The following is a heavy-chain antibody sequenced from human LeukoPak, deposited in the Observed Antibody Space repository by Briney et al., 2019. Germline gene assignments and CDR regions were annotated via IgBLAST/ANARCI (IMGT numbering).Heavy chain of an antibody. CDR3: ARASRLEHGARVSYYYYYGMDV. CDR1: GDSLSGYY. J-gene: IGHJ6*02. D-gene: IGHD3-3*01. CDR2: IYYSGST. Sequence: SETLSLTCDFSGDSLSGYYWSWIRQPPGKGLEWLGYIYYSGSTNYNPSLKSRVTISVDTSKNQFSLKLSSVTAADTAVYYCARASRLEHGARVSYYYYYGMDVWGQGTTVTVSS. V-gene: IGHV4-59*01.